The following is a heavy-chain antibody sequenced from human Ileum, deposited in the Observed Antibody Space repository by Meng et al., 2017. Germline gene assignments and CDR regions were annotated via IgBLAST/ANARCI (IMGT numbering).Heavy chain of an antibody. CDR1: GFTFSSYE. V-gene: IGHV3-48*03. CDR2: ITSNGSTI. Sequence: GGSLRLSCAASGFTFSSYEMNWVRQAPGKGLEWVSYITSNGSTIYYADSVKGRFTISRDNAKNTLYLQMNSLRDEDTAVYYCARDLWFGEADLVKYWGQGTRVTCAS. CDR3: ARDLWFGEADLVKY. D-gene: IGHD3-10*01. J-gene: IGHJ4*02.